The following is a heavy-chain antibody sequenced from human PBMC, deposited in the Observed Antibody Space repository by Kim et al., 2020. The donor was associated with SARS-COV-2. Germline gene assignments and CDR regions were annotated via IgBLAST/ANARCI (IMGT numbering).Heavy chain of an antibody. V-gene: IGHV4-30-4*01. CDR3: ARENFGSGKYAFDI. Sequence: SETLSLTCTVSGGSTSTVDDYWSWILQPPWKGLEWIGYIYYSAITQYNSSLKSRVTISVDTSNNQFSLKLSSLTAPDTAVYYCARENFGSGKYAFDIWGRGTMVTVSS. J-gene: IGHJ3*02. CDR1: GGSTSTVDDY. CDR2: IYYSAIT. D-gene: IGHD3-10*01.